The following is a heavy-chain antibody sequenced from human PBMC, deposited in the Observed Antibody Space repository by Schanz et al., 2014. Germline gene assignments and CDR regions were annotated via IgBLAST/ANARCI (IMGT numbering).Heavy chain of an antibody. CDR1: GYSFSAYY. D-gene: IGHD1-1*01. Sequence: QVQLVQSGAEFKNPGASVKVSCKASGYSFSAYYIHWMRQAPGQGLEWLGRFTHISQKFQGRVTMTRDTSSTTAYMELNSLRSDDTAVYYCVRELSGGTFDYWGQGALVTVSS. CDR2: FT. CDR3: VRELSGGTFDY. J-gene: IGHJ4*02. V-gene: IGHV1-2*06.